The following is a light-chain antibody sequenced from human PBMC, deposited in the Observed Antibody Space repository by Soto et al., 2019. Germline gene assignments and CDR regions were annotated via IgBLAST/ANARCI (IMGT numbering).Light chain of an antibody. CDR1: QSVSSH. CDR2: GAS. V-gene: IGKV3-20*01. J-gene: IGKJ1*01. CDR3: QQYNNSPLT. Sequence: EIVLTQSPATLSLSPGETATLSCRASQSVSSHLAWYQQKPGQAPRLLIHGASSRATGIPDRFSGTGSGTDFTLTISRLESEDFAVYYCQQYNNSPLTFGQGTEVEIK.